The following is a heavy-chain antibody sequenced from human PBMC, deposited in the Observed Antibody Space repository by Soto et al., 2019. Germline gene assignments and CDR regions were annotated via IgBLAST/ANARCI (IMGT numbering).Heavy chain of an antibody. CDR1: GGSISGYF. V-gene: IGHV4-4*07. Sequence: SETLSLTCTVSGGSISGYFWSWIRQPAGKGLDWIGRIYSSGSTNYNPSLNSRITMSVDTSKNQFSLKLSSVSAADTAVYYCARAYDSNGNLAFDIWGQGTLVTV. D-gene: IGHD3-22*01. CDR2: IYSSGST. CDR3: ARAYDSNGNLAFDI. J-gene: IGHJ3*02.